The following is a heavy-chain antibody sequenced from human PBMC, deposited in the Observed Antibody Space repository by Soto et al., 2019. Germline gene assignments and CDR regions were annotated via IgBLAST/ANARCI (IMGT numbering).Heavy chain of an antibody. V-gene: IGHV3-30-3*01. J-gene: IGHJ2*01. CDR1: GFTFSSYA. CDR3: ARPLWTDDYNWGYFDL. CDR2: ISYDGSNK. Sequence: QVQPVESGGGVVQPGRSLRLSCAASGFTFSSYAMHWVRQAPGKGLEWVAVISYDGSNKYYADSVKGRFTISRDNSKNTLYLQMNSLRAEDTSVYYCARPLWTDDYNWGYFDLWGRGTLVTVSS. D-gene: IGHD4-4*01.